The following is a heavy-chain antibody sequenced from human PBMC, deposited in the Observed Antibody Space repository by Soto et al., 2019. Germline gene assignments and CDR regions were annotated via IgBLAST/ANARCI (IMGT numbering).Heavy chain of an antibody. D-gene: IGHD1-7*01. Sequence: GGSLRLSCGASGFTFINAWMSWVRQSPGKGLEWVGRIKSKNDGGTIEYAAPVKGRFTISRDDSKNTLYLQMNSLKTADTAVYYCTTAPHNWNFLPWGQGTLVTVSS. V-gene: IGHV3-15*01. CDR2: IKSKNDGGTI. J-gene: IGHJ5*02. CDR3: TTAPHNWNFLP. CDR1: GFTFINAW.